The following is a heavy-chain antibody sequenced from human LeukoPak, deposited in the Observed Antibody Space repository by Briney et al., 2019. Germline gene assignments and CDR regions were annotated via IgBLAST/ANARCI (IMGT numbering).Heavy chain of an antibody. CDR1: GFTFSSYG. V-gene: IGHV3-23*01. Sequence: GGSLRLSCAASGFTFSSYGMHWVRQAPGKGLEWVSAISGGSSRIYYADSVKGRFTISRDNSKNMFYLQMNSLRAEDTAVYYCAKGSSNSRPYYFDFWGQGTLVSVST. J-gene: IGHJ4*02. CDR2: ISGGSSRI. D-gene: IGHD6-13*01. CDR3: AKGSSNSRPYYFDF.